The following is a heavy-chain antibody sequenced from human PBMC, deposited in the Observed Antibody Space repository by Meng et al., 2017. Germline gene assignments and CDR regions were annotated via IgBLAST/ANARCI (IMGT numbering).Heavy chain of an antibody. CDR1: ECTFNSYA. CDR2: IIPIFGKA. V-gene: IGHV1-69*06. D-gene: IGHD6-13*01. Sequence: VQAGAEARKLGSSVEVSCKASECTFNSYAISWGRQAPGQGLEWMGGIIPIFGKANYAQKFQGRVTITADKSTSTAYMELSSLRSEDTAVYYCARDKRPSSSWYGNWFDPWGQGTLVTVSS. CDR3: ARDKRPSSSWYGNWFDP. J-gene: IGHJ5*02.